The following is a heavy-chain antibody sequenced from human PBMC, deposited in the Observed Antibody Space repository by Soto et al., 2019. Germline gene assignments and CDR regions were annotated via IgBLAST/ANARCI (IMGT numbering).Heavy chain of an antibody. CDR1: GFTFSAYY. Sequence: QVQLVQSGAEVKKPGASVKVSCKASGFTFSAYYIYWVRQAPGHGLAWIGWINPNSGGTNNAPKFQGRVTMTRDTSTSTVYMELSALIPDDTAVYYCARSLLDEYSSSWRSAYYGMDVWGQGTTVTVSS. D-gene: IGHD6-13*01. V-gene: IGHV1-2*02. J-gene: IGHJ6*02. CDR3: ARSLLDEYSSSWRSAYYGMDV. CDR2: INPNSGGT.